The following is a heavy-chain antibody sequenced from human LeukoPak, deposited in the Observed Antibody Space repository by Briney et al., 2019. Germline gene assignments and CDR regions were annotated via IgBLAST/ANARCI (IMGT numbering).Heavy chain of an antibody. CDR3: ARGISGSYPRYYGMDV. D-gene: IGHD1-26*01. CDR1: GFTVSSNY. V-gene: IGHV3-53*01. J-gene: IGHJ6*02. Sequence: GGSLRLSCAASGFTVSSNYMSWVRKAPGKGLEWVSVIYSGGSTYYADSVKGRFTISRDNSKNTLYLQMNSLRAEDTAVYYCARGISGSYPRYYGMDVWGQGTTVTVSS. CDR2: IYSGGST.